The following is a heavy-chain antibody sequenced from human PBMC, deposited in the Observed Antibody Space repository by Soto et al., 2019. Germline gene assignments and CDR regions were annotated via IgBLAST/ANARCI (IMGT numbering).Heavy chain of an antibody. V-gene: IGHV1-18*01. Sequence: QVQLVQSGAEVKKPGASVKVSCKASGYTFTSYGISWVRQAPGQGLEWMGWISAYNGNTNYAQKLKGRVTMTTAPPTGQADMGLWSLGSDDTAVYYCSRVAWLVPGAFDIWGQGTMVTVSS. CDR1: GYTFTSYG. CDR2: ISAYNGNT. J-gene: IGHJ3*02. D-gene: IGHD6-19*01. CDR3: SRVAWLVPGAFDI.